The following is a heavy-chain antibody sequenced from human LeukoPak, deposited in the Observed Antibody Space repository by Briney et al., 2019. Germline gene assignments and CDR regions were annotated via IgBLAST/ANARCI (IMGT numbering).Heavy chain of an antibody. J-gene: IGHJ5*02. V-gene: IGHV1-69*05. D-gene: IGHD1-1*01. Sequence: SVKVSCRASGGTFSSYAISWVRQAPGQGLEWMGRIIPIFGTANYAQKFQGRVTITTDESTSTAYMELSSLRSEDTAVYYCARAQLERPYGDWFDPWGQGTLVTVSS. CDR1: GGTFSSYA. CDR2: IIPIFGTA. CDR3: ARAQLERPYGDWFDP.